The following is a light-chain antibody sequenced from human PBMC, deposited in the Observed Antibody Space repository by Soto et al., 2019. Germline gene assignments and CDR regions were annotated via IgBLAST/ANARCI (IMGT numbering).Light chain of an antibody. V-gene: IGKV3-11*01. CDR1: QSVRSY. CDR2: DAS. J-gene: IGKJ4*01. Sequence: EIVLTQSPATQSLSPGDRATLSCRASQSVRSYLAWYQQRPGQAPRLLIYDASNRATGVPARFSGSGSGTHCTLTISSLDPDGFVDNYCQHRTNCPLTFGGGTKLEIK. CDR3: QHRTNCPLT.